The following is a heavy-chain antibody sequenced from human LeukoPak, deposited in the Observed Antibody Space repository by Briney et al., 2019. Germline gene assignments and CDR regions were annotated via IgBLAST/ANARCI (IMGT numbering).Heavy chain of an antibody. Sequence: PGGSLRLSCAASGFTFSSYALSRVRQAPDQGLEWVSLISGSGAGTFYSDSVKGRFTISRDNSKNTLYLQMNTLRAEDTAVYYCANGPYEHSISSTPVRDWGQGTLVTVSS. CDR1: GFTFSSYA. V-gene: IGHV3-23*01. D-gene: IGHD3-3*02. J-gene: IGHJ4*02. CDR3: ANGPYEHSISSTPVRD. CDR2: ISGSGAGT.